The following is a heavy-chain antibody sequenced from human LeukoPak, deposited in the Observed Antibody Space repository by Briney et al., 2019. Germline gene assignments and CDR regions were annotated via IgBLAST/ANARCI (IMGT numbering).Heavy chain of an antibody. CDR2: IIPIFGTA. J-gene: IGHJ3*02. CDR1: GGTFSSYA. D-gene: IGHD2-21*02. CDR3: ERDRHIVVVTAPKGAFDI. Sequence: SSVKVSCKASGGTFSSYAISWVRQAPGQGLEWMGRIIPIFGTANYAQKFQGRVTITTDESTSTAYMELSSLRSEDTAVYYCERDRHIVVVTAPKGAFDIWGQGTMVTVSS. V-gene: IGHV1-69*05.